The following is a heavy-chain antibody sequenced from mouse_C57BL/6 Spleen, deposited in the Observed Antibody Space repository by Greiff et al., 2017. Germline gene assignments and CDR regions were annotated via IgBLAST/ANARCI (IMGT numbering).Heavy chain of an antibody. CDR1: GFSFNTYA. Sequence: EVQLVESGGGLVQPKGSLKLSCAASGFSFNTYAMNWVRQAPGKGLEWVARIRSKSNNYATYYADSVKDRFTISRDDSESMLYLQMNNLKTEDTAMYYCVRHAGGGAMDYWGQGTSVTVSS. V-gene: IGHV10-1*01. D-gene: IGHD4-1*01. J-gene: IGHJ4*01. CDR3: VRHAGGGAMDY. CDR2: IRSKSNNYAT.